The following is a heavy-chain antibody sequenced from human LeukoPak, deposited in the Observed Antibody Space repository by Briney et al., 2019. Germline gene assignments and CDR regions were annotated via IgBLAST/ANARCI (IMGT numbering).Heavy chain of an antibody. CDR3: AVLSSGWFP. CDR1: GFGFNSYA. V-gene: IGHV3-23*01. Sequence: PGGSLRLSCAASGFGFNSYAINWVRQAPGKGLEWVSAISESGSSTFYADSLKGRFAVSRDNSKNTLYLQMNSLRVDDTAVYYCAVLSSGWFPWCQGTLVTVSS. D-gene: IGHD6-19*01. J-gene: IGHJ5*02. CDR2: ISESGSST.